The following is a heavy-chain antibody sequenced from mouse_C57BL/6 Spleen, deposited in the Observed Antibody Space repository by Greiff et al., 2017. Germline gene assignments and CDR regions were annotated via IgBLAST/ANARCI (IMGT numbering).Heavy chain of an antibody. J-gene: IGHJ2*01. V-gene: IGHV14-2*01. CDR1: GFNIKDYY. D-gene: IGHD2-5*01. Sequence: VQLQQSGAELVKPGASVKLSCTASGFNIKDYYMHWVKQRTEQGLEWIGRIDPEDGENKSAPKFQGKATITADTSSNTAYLQLSSLTSEDTAVYSCARNSNYYFDYWGQGTTLTVSS. CDR2: IDPEDGEN. CDR3: ARNSNYYFDY.